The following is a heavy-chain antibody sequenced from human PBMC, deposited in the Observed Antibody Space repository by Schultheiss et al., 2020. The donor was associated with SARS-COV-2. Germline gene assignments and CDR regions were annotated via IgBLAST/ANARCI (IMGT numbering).Heavy chain of an antibody. Sequence: GGSLRLSCAASGFTVSSNYMSWVRQAPGKGLEWVSVIYSGGSTYYADSVKGRFTISRHNSKNTLYLQMDSLRAEDTAVYYCARSDYYDSSGAFDYWGQGTLVTVSS. J-gene: IGHJ4*02. V-gene: IGHV3-53*04. CDR1: GFTVSSNY. D-gene: IGHD3-22*01. CDR3: ARSDYYDSSGAFDY. CDR2: IYSGGST.